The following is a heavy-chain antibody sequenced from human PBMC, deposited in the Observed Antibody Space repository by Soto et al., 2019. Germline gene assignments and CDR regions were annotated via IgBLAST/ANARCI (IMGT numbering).Heavy chain of an antibody. CDR3: ARQEGVVVPAAILYNWFDP. Sequence: SETLSLTCTVSGGSISSSSYYWGWIRQPPGKGLEWIGSIYYSGSTYYNPSLKSRVTISVDTSKNQFSLKLSSVTAADTAVYYCARQEGVVVPAAILYNWFDPWGQGTLVTVSS. CDR1: GGSISSSSYY. D-gene: IGHD2-2*01. V-gene: IGHV4-39*01. CDR2: IYYSGST. J-gene: IGHJ5*02.